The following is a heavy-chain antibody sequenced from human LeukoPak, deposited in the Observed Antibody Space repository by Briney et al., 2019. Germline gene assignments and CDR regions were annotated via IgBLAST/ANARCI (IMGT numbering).Heavy chain of an antibody. CDR3: AKVEGPPSTVTTREYYFDY. V-gene: IGHV3-21*01. Sequence: GGSLRLSCAASGFTFSTYSMNWVRQAPGKGLEWVSSISSSSSYIFYADSVKGRFTISRDNSKNTLYLQMNSLRAEDTAVYYCAKVEGPPSTVTTREYYFDYWGQGTLVTVSS. CDR1: GFTFSTYS. J-gene: IGHJ4*02. D-gene: IGHD4-17*01. CDR2: ISSSSSYI.